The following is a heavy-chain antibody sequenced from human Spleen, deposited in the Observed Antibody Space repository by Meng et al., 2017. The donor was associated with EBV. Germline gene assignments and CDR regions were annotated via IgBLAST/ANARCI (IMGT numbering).Heavy chain of an antibody. Sequence: VDLLQLGAEAKKPGSVLSVPCKASAYLFSGFALTRVLQAPGQVREWMGSIVAIIGSTHYSQKFQGRVTFTAAASTSAAHMDLTGLTSEDTAAFSCARAHTLYIGGTYRPGGFLDSWGQGTLVTVSS. CDR2: IVAIIGST. V-gene: IGHV1-69*01. J-gene: IGHJ5*01. CDR3: ARAHTLYIGGTYRPGGFLDS. D-gene: IGHD3-16*02. CDR1: AYLFSGFA.